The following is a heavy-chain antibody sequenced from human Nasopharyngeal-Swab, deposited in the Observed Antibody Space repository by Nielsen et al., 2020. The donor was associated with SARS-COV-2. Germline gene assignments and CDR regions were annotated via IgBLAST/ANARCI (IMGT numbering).Heavy chain of an antibody. CDR2: ISSTGSTI. CDR1: GLTFSAYA. V-gene: IGHV3-48*03. Sequence: GESLKISCAASGLTFSAYAMNWVRQAPGKGLEWVSYISSTGSTINYADSVKGRVTISRDNAKNSLYLQMNSLRAEDTAVYYCARDGNLRTVRYFDLWGRGSLVTVSS. D-gene: IGHD4-17*01. J-gene: IGHJ2*01. CDR3: ARDGNLRTVRYFDL.